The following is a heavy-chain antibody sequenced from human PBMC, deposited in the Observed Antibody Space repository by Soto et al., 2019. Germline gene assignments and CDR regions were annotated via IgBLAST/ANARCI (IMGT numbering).Heavy chain of an antibody. J-gene: IGHJ6*02. V-gene: IGHV1-69*13. CDR2: IIPIFGTA. CDR1: GGTFSSYA. CDR3: ARDRAHITIFGVGYYYYGTDV. Sequence: ASVKVSCKASGGTFSSYAISWVRQAPGQGLEWMGGIIPIFGTANYAQKFQCRVTITADESTNAGYMELSSLRSEDTAVYYCARDRAHITIFGVGYYYYGTDVWGQGTTVTVSS. D-gene: IGHD3-3*01.